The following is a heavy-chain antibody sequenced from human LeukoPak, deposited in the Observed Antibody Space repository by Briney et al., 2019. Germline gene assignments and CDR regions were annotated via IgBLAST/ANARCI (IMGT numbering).Heavy chain of an antibody. V-gene: IGHV5-10-1*01. J-gene: IGHJ4*02. CDR3: ARHVPPVIVGAVDY. CDR1: GHSFISYW. D-gene: IGHD1-26*01. Sequence: GESLKISCKGSGHSFISYWISWVRQMPGKGLEWMGRIDPSDSYTNYSPSFQGHVTISADKSINTAYLQWSSLKASDTAMYYCARHVPPVIVGAVDYWGQGTLVTVSS. CDR2: IDPSDSYT.